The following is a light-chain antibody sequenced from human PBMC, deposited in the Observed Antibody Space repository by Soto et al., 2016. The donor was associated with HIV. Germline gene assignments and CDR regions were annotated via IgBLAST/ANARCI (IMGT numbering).Light chain of an antibody. CDR3: QQYHNTPIT. V-gene: IGKV1-NL1*01. CDR1: QGISNS. CDR2: SAS. J-gene: IGKJ5*01. Sequence: DIQMTQSPSSLSASVGDRVTITCRASQGISNSLAWYQQKPGRAPKLLLYSASRLEGGVPSRFSGSISGTDYSLTISSLQPEDFASYYCQQYHNTPITFGQGTRLXIK.